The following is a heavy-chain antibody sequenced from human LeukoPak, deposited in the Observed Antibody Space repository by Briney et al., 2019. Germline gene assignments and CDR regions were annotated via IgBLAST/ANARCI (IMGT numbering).Heavy chain of an antibody. Sequence: GGSLRLSCAASGFTFSSYAMHWVRQAPGKGLENVSGISTNGDSTYYANSVKGRFTISRDNSKNTLYLQMGSLRDEDMAVYYCARDTGSGYRHFDYWGQGTLVTVSS. CDR1: GFTFSSYA. D-gene: IGHD3-3*01. V-gene: IGHV3-64*01. J-gene: IGHJ4*02. CDR3: ARDTGSGYRHFDY. CDR2: ISTNGDST.